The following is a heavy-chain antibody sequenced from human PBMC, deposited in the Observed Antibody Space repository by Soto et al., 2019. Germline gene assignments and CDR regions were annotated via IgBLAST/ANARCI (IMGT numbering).Heavy chain of an antibody. D-gene: IGHD1-7*01. CDR3: ARDRGDWNSSPLADL. CDR2: IYYSGST. J-gene: IGHJ2*01. Sequence: QVQLQESGPGLVKPSQTLSLTCTVSGGSISSGGYYWSWIRQHPGKGLEWIGYIYYSGSTYYHPSLKGRVTMSVDTSKDQFSLKLGSVAAADAAVYYCARDRGDWNSSPLADLWGRGTLVTVSS. CDR1: GGSISSGGYY. V-gene: IGHV4-31*03.